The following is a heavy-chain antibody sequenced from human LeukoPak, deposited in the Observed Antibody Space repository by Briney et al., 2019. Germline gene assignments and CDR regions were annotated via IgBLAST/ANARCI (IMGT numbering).Heavy chain of an antibody. CDR1: GGTFSSYA. D-gene: IGHD6-13*01. Sequence: SVTVSCKASGGTFSSYAISWVRQAPGQGLEWMGGIIPIFGTANYAQKFQGRVTITADESTSTAYMELSSLRSEDTAVYYCAREGWRLIAAAGTSALWGQGTLVTVSS. CDR3: AREGWRLIAAAGTSAL. V-gene: IGHV1-69*13. CDR2: IIPIFGTA. J-gene: IGHJ4*02.